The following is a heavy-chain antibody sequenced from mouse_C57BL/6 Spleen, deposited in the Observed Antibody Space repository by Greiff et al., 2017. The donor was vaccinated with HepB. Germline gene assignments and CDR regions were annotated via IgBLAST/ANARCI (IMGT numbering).Heavy chain of an antibody. CDR1: GYTFTSYW. CDR3: ARADVCYPAWFAY. J-gene: IGHJ3*01. V-gene: IGHV1-50*01. Sequence: QVQLQQPGAELVKPGASVKLSCKASGYTFTSYWMQWVKQRPGQGLEWIGEIDPSDSYTNYNQKFKGKATLTVDTSSSTAYMQLSSLTSEVSAVYYCARADVCYPAWFAYWGQGTLVTVSA. CDR2: IDPSDSYT. D-gene: IGHD2-12*01.